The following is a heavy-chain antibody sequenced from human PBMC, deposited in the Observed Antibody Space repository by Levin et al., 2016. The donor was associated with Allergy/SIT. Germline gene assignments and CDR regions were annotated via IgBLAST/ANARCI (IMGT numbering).Heavy chain of an antibody. CDR1: GGSFSGYY. CDR3: ARGHGGVPAAMGGNWFDP. V-gene: IGHV4-34*01. CDR2: INHSGST. J-gene: IGHJ5*02. Sequence: SETLSLTCAVYGGSFSGYYWSWIRQPPGKGLEWIGEINHSGSTNYNPSLKSRVTISVDTSKNQFSLKLSSVTAADTAVYYCARGHGGVPAAMGGNWFDPWGQGTLVTVSS. D-gene: IGHD2-2*01.